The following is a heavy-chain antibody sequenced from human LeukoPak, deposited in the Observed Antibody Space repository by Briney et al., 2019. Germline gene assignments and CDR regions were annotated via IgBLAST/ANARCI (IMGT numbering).Heavy chain of an antibody. CDR3: ASPGSSLTGGPI. Sequence: PGGSLRLSCAASGFTFSDYWMSWVRQAPGRGLEWVANVKQDGSEKYYLDSVKGRFTISRDNAKNSLYLQMSSLRVEDTAVYYCASPGSSLTGGPIWGQGSLVTVSA. CDR2: VKQDGSEK. V-gene: IGHV3-7*01. D-gene: IGHD3-9*01. CDR1: GFTFSDYW. J-gene: IGHJ4*02.